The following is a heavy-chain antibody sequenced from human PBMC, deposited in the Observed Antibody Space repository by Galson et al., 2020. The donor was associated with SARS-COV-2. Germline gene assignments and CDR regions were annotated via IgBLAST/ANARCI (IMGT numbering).Heavy chain of an antibody. CDR1: GFKFDDFA. J-gene: IGHJ5*02. CDR2: ILWDSGDV. D-gene: IGHD1-26*01. CDR3: TKEGGHRFFQGGRGWLDP. Sequence: GGSLRLSCAASGFKFDDFAMNWVRQVPGQGLEWVSGILWDSGDVGYADSVEGRFTTSRDNAKNSLYLDMNSLRLEDTAFYYCTKEGGHRFFQGGRGWLDPWGQGILVTVSS. V-gene: IGHV3-9*01.